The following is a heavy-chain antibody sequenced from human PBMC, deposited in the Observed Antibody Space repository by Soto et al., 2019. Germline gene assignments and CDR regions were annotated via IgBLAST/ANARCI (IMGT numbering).Heavy chain of an antibody. J-gene: IGHJ5*02. CDR2: ISAYNGNT. CDR1: GYTFTSYG. D-gene: IGHD3-3*01. Sequence: QVQLVQSGAEVKKPGASVKVSCKASGYTFTSYGISWVRQAPGQGLEWMGWISAYNGNTNYAQKLQGRVTMTTDTSTSTAFMELRSLRSDDTAVYYCARGLRSYDFWSGFNLFDPWGQGTLVTVSS. V-gene: IGHV1-18*04. CDR3: ARGLRSYDFWSGFNLFDP.